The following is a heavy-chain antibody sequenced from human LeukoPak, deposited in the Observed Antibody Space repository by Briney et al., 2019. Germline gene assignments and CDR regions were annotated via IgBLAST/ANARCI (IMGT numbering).Heavy chain of an antibody. CDR2: ISPYNDDT. J-gene: IGHJ4*02. D-gene: IGHD2-2*01. CDR3: GRGYCDTTRCFGVDY. Sequence: GASVKVSCKASGYSFTSLGISWVRQAPGQGLEWLGWISPYNDDTKYAQKLQGRVTMTTDTSTNTVYMELRSLRSDDTAVYYCGRGYCDTTRCFGVDYWGQGTLVTVSS. V-gene: IGHV1-18*01. CDR1: GYSFTSLG.